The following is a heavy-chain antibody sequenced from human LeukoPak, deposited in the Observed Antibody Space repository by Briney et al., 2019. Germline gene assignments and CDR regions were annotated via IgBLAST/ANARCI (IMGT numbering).Heavy chain of an antibody. Sequence: ASKTLSLTCTVSGYSITSGYYWGWIRQPPGKGLEWIGSIYHSGSTHYNPSLNSRVTMSVDTSKNQFSLKLSSVTAADTAVYYCARVMRGTRRKSHQNNWFDPWGQGTLVTVSS. CDR3: ARVMRGTRRKSHQNNWFDP. D-gene: IGHD1-14*01. CDR2: IYHSGST. V-gene: IGHV4-38-2*02. CDR1: GYSITSGYY. J-gene: IGHJ5*02.